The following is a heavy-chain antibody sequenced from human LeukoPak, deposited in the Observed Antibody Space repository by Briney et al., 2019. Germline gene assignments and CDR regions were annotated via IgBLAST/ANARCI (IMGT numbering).Heavy chain of an antibody. Sequence: GDSLKISCKASGYPFPTFWIAWVRQMPGKGLKWMGIIYPDDSNTRYSPSFEGQVTFSADKSTNTAYLRWSSLKASDTAMYYCARHPSIVGANWFDPWGQGTLVTVSS. CDR3: ARHPSIVGANWFDP. CDR1: GYPFPTFW. CDR2: IYPDDSNT. D-gene: IGHD1-26*01. V-gene: IGHV5-51*01. J-gene: IGHJ5*02.